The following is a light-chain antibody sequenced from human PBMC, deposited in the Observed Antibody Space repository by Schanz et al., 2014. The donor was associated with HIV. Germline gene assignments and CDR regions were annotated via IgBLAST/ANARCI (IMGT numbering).Light chain of an antibody. CDR1: QSVSSN. V-gene: IGKV3-20*01. CDR2: GAS. Sequence: ETVMTQSPATLSVSPGESATLSCRASQSVSSNLAWYQQKPGQAPRLLIYGASNRATGIPDRFSGSGSGTDFTLTISILEPEDFAVYYCQQFGSSPLFGQGTKVEIK. J-gene: IGKJ1*01. CDR3: QQFGSSPL.